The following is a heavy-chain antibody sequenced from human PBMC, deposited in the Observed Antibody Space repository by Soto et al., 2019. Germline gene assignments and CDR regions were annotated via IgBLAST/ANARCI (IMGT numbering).Heavy chain of an antibody. CDR3: ARGRPNYFYYGLDV. V-gene: IGHV4-30-4*01. Sequence: PSETLSLTCTVSGGSIKSDYYWAWVRQPPGGGLQWMGYKYCSGATDSDPSLEARVSFSVDTSKNQFFLNLTSVTVADTAVYYCARGRPNYFYYGLDVWGPGIPVTSP. J-gene: IGHJ6*02. CDR1: GGSIKSDYY. CDR2: KYCSGAT.